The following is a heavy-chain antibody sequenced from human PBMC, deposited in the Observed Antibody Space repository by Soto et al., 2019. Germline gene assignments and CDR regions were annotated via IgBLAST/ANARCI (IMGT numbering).Heavy chain of an antibody. CDR3: ARDKITGLFDY. D-gene: IGHD2-8*02. CDR2: IYYSGST. CDR1: GGSVSSISYS. V-gene: IGHV4-61*01. Sequence: SETLSLICTVSGGSVSSISYSWSWFRQPPGKGLEWIGYIYYSGSTNYNPSLKSRVTISVDTSKNQFSLKLSSVTAADTAVYYCARDKITGLFDYWGQGTLVTVS. J-gene: IGHJ4*02.